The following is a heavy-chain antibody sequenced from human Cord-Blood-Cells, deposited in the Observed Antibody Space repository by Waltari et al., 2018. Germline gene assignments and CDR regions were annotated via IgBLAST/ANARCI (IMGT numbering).Heavy chain of an antibody. CDR1: GYTFTSYG. CDR2: NSASNGNT. J-gene: IGHJ4*02. V-gene: IGHV1-18*04. D-gene: IGHD3-3*01. CDR3: ARETYGFLWWLFYGY. Sequence: QVQLVQSGAEVKKPGASVKVSCKASGYTFTSYGISWVRQAPGQGLEWMGWNSASNGNTNSAQNLQGRVTMSTDTSTSTAYMELRSLRSDDTGVYYCARETYGFLWWLFYGYWCQGTLVTVSS.